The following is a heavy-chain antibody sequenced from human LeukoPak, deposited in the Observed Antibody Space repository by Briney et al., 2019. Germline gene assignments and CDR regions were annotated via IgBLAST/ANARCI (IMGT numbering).Heavy chain of an antibody. CDR3: ARDLRSGYGSGSYYIYGMDV. CDR2: ISSSGSNT. V-gene: IGHV3-11*06. D-gene: IGHD3-10*01. Sequence: GGSLRLSCAASGFTFRDYYMSWIRQAPGKGLECVSKISSSGSNTNYADSVKGRFTISRDNAKNSLYLQMISLRVEDTAVYYCARDLRSGYGSGSYYIYGMDVWGQGTTVTVSS. CDR1: GFTFRDYY. J-gene: IGHJ6*02.